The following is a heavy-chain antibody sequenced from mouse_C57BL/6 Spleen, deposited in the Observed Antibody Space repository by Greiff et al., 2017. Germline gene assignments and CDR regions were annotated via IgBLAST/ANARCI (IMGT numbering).Heavy chain of an antibody. V-gene: IGHV1-59*01. Sequence: QVQLQQPGAELVRPGTSVKLSCKASGYTFTSYWMPWVKQRPGQGLEWIGVIDPSDSYTNYNQKFKGKAPLTVDTSSSTAYMQLSSLTSEDSAVYYCARRRYYGSSYYYAMDYWGQGTSVTVSS. CDR1: GYTFTSYW. CDR2: IDPSDSYT. J-gene: IGHJ4*01. D-gene: IGHD1-1*01. CDR3: ARRRYYGSSYYYAMDY.